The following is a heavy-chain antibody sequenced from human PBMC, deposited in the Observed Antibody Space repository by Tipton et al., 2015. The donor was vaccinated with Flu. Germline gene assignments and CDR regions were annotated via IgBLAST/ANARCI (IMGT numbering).Heavy chain of an antibody. CDR2: IYSGGNT. J-gene: IGHJ4*02. Sequence: GLVKPSETLSLTCTASGGSISTYYWSWIRQPAGKGLEWIGRIYSGGNTNYNPSLKSRVSMSVDTSKNQFSLKLRSATAADTAMYFCARDVFPSVPSYYFDFWRPGALVTVSS. CDR1: GGSISTYY. V-gene: IGHV4-4*07. CDR3: ARDVFPSVPSYYFDF. D-gene: IGHD2/OR15-2a*01.